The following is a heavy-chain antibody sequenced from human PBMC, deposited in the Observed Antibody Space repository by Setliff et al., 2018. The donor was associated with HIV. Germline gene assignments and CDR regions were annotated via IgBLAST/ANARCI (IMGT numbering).Heavy chain of an antibody. Sequence: SETLSLTCTVSGGSMNENHWSWLRQSPGEGLEWIAYIHTSGSTYFNPSFISRVTISIDSSKNQFSLKLMSLTAADTAVYYCARTGYALDIWGRGTMVTVSS. J-gene: IGHJ3*02. CDR1: GGSMNENH. CDR2: IHTSGST. V-gene: IGHV4-4*08. CDR3: ARTGYALDI.